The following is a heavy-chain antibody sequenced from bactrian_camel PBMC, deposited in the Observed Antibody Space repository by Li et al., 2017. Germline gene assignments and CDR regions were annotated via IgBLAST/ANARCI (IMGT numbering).Heavy chain of an antibody. D-gene: IGHD2*01. Sequence: HVQLVESGGGSVQVGGSLRLSCVASGDTIGRYCMGWFRQIPDKEREGVAGIESDGSTSYADSVKGRFTISQDSEPRLYLQMNGLKPEDTAKYYCAADPRCSGTFDSFRVFGYWGQGTQVTVS. CDR2: IESDGST. CDR3: AADPRCSGTFDSFRVFGY. J-gene: IGHJ6*01. CDR1: GDTIGRYC. V-gene: IGHV3S55*01.